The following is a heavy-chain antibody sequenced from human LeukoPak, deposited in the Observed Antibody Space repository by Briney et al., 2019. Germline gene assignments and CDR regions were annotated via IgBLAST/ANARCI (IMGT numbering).Heavy chain of an antibody. CDR2: IKPNSGDT. V-gene: IGHV1-2*02. Sequence: ASVKVSCKASGYTFTSYYMHWVRQAPGQGLEWMGWIKPNSGDTNYAQKFQSRVTMTRDTSISTVYMELSRLRFDDTAVYYCASGRTIFYYYMDVWGKGTTVTISS. D-gene: IGHD3-3*02. CDR1: GYTFTSYY. CDR3: ASGRTIFYYYMDV. J-gene: IGHJ6*03.